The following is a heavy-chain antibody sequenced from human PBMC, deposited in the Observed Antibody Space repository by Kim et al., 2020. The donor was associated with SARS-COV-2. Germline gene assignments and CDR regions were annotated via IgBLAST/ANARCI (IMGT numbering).Heavy chain of an antibody. CDR2: IYFRGNT. CDR3: AREVGRCSGFDSYYLDY. Sequence: SETLSLTCSVSGDSMSDVTHFWTWIRQHQGKGLEWIGKIYFRGNTYYKSSLSSRVTMSIDTSRRHFSLTLTSVTAADTAVYYCAREVGRCSGFDSYYLDYWGRGIQVTVSS. J-gene: IGHJ4*02. CDR1: GDSMSDVTHF. V-gene: IGHV4-31*03. D-gene: IGHD6-25*01.